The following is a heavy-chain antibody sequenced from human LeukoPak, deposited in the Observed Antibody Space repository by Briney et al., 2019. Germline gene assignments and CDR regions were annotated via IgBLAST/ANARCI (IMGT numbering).Heavy chain of an antibody. CDR2: VYYSGTT. CDR3: AREYYYDSSGYLANDAFDI. J-gene: IGHJ3*02. CDR1: GGSISSYY. V-gene: IGHV4-59*01. Sequence: SETLSLTCTVSGGSISSYYWSWIRQPPGKGLEWIGYVYYSGTTNYNPSLKSRLTISVDTSKNQFSLKLSSVTAADTAVYYCAREYYYDSSGYLANDAFDIWGQGTMVTVSS. D-gene: IGHD3-22*01.